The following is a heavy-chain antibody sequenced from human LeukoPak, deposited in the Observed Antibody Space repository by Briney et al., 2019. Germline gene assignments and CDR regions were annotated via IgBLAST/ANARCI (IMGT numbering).Heavy chain of an antibody. Sequence: GGSLRLSCAASGFTFSSYAMSWVRQAPGKGLEWVSAISGSGGSTDYADSVKGRFTISRDNSKNTLYLQMNSLRAEDTAVYYCAKDGAVAGTGTEIDYWGQGTLVTVSS. V-gene: IGHV3-23*01. J-gene: IGHJ4*02. CDR2: ISGSGGST. D-gene: IGHD6-19*01. CDR1: GFTFSSYA. CDR3: AKDGAVAGTGTEIDY.